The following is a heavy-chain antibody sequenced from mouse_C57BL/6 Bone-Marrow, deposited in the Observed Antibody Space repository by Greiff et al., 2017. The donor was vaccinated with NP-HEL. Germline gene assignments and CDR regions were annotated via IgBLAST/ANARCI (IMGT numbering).Heavy chain of an antibody. D-gene: IGHD2-3*01. CDR3: ARAADGYYGAMDY. Sequence: VQLKESGPELVKPGASVKIPCKASGYTFTDYNMDWVKQSHGKSLEWIGDINPNNGGTIYNQKFKGKATLTVDKSSSTAYMELRSLTSEDTAVYYCARAADGYYGAMDYWGQGTSVTVSS. J-gene: IGHJ4*01. CDR1: GYTFTDYN. CDR2: INPNNGGT. V-gene: IGHV1-18*01.